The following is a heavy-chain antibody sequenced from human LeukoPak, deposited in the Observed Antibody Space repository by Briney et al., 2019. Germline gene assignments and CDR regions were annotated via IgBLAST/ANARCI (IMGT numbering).Heavy chain of an antibody. J-gene: IGHJ5*02. V-gene: IGHV4-39*07. Sequence: EPSETLSLTCTVSGGSISSSSYYWGWIRQPPGKGLEWIGSIYYSGSTYYNPSLKSRVTISVGTSKNQFSLKLSSVTAADTAVYYCARVKLRGVVTIHNWFDPWGQGTLVTVSS. CDR2: IYYSGST. CDR3: ARVKLRGVVTIHNWFDP. D-gene: IGHD3-10*01. CDR1: GGSISSSSYY.